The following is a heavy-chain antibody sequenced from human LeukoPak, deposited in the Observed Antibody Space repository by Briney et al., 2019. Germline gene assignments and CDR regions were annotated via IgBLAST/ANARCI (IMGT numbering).Heavy chain of an antibody. V-gene: IGHV4-59*01. D-gene: IGHD3-9*01. J-gene: IGHJ4*02. CDR3: ARSEYYDILTGLDY. Sequence: PSETLSLTCTVSGGSISSYYWSWIRQPPGKGLEWIGYIYYSGSTNYNPSLKSRVTISVDTSKNQFPLKLSSVTAADTAVYYCARSEYYDILTGLDYWGQGTLVTVSS. CDR1: GGSISSYY. CDR2: IYYSGST.